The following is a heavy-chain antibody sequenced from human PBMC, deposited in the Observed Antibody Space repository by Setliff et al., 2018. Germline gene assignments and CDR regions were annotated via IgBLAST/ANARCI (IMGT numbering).Heavy chain of an antibody. CDR1: GFTFSSYA. J-gene: IGHJ5*02. CDR2: ISGSGGST. Sequence: GGSLRLSCAASGFTFSSYAMSWVRQAPGQGLEWVSAISGSGGSTYYADSVKGRFTISRDNSKNTLYLQMNSLRAEDTAVYYCAKSWVVPAAITFSGFDPWGQGTLVTVSS. CDR3: AKSWVVPAAITFSGFDP. D-gene: IGHD2-2*01. V-gene: IGHV3-23*01.